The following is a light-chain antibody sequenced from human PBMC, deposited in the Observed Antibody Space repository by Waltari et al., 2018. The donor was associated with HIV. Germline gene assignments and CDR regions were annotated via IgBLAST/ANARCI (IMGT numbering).Light chain of an antibody. CDR3: QQYGSPRA. CDR2: GAS. V-gene: IGKV3-20*01. Sequence: EIVLTQSPGTLSLSPGERATLSCRASQSVSSSYLAWYQQTPGQAPRLLIYGASSRATGIPDRFSGSGSGTDFTLTISRLETEDFAVYYCQQYGSPRAFGQGTKLEIK. J-gene: IGKJ2*01. CDR1: QSVSSSY.